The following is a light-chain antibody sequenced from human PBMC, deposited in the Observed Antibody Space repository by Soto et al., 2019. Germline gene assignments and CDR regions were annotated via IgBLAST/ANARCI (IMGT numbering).Light chain of an antibody. J-gene: IGLJ2*01. CDR2: SNN. CDR3: SAWDDSLNGVV. CDR1: SSNIGSNT. Sequence: QSVLTQPPSASGTPGQRVTISCSGSSSNIGSNTVNWYQQLPGTAPKHLIYSNNQPPPGVPDRFSACKSGTSASLPISGLQSDDEADYYCSAWDDSLNGVVFGGGTKLTVL. V-gene: IGLV1-44*01.